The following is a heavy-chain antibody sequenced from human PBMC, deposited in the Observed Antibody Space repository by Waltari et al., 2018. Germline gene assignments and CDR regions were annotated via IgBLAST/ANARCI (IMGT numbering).Heavy chain of an antibody. CDR3: ARGYCSSTSCYTDYFDY. J-gene: IGHJ4*02. CDR1: GGSIRSGGYS. Sequence: QLQLQESGSGLVKPSQTLSLTCAVSGGSIRSGGYSWSWIRQPPGKGLEWIGYIYHSGSTYYNPSLKSRVTISVDRSKNQFSLKLSSVTAADTAVYYCARGYCSSTSCYTDYFDYWGQGTLVTVSS. CDR2: IYHSGST. V-gene: IGHV4-30-2*01. D-gene: IGHD2-2*02.